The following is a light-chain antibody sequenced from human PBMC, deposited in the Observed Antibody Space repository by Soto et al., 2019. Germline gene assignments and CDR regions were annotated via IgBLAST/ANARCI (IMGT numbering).Light chain of an antibody. CDR3: SSDTSGSSFYV. V-gene: IGLV2-14*01. J-gene: IGLJ1*01. Sequence: QSVLTQPASVSGSPGQSITISCTGTNSDIGGYNYVSWFQQHPGKAPKLMISDVSNRPSGVSNRFSGSKSGNTASLTISGLQAEDEADYSWSSDTSGSSFYVFGPGSKVTVL. CDR1: NSDIGGYNY. CDR2: DVS.